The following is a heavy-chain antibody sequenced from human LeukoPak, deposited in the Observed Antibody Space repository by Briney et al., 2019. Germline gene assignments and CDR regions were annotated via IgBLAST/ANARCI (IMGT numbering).Heavy chain of an antibody. D-gene: IGHD3-22*01. CDR3: ASHYYDSSGWDY. Sequence: PSETLSLTCTVSGGSISSYYWSWIRQPPGKGLEWIGYIYYSGSNNCNPSLKSRVTMSVDTSKNQFSLKLSSVTAADTAVYYCASHYYDSSGWDYWGQGTLVTVSS. CDR1: GGSISSYY. CDR2: IYYSGSN. V-gene: IGHV4-59*01. J-gene: IGHJ4*02.